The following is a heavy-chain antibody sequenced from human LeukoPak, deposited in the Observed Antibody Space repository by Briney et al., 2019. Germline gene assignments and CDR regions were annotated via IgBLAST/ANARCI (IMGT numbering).Heavy chain of an antibody. D-gene: IGHD1-14*01. CDR1: GFTFSTYG. CDR3: AKGRVKITTLRDHFDY. V-gene: IGHV3-30*02. Sequence: QPGGSLRLSCVASGFTFSTYGMHRVRQAPGKGLEWVAFIRYGGSNKYYAESVKGRFTISRDNSKNTVYLQMNSLRAEDTAVYYCAKGRVKITTLRDHFDYWGQGTLVTVSS. J-gene: IGHJ4*02. CDR2: IRYGGSNK.